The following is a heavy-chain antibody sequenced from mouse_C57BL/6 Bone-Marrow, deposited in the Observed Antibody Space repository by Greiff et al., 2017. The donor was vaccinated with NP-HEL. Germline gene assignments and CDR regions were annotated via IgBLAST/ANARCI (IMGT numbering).Heavy chain of an antibody. CDR3: ASTMVTYWYFDV. Sequence: QVQLQQSGAELVKPGASVKMSCKASGYTFTSYWITWVKQRPGQGLEWIGDIYPGSGSTNYNETFKSKATLTVDTSSSTAYMHLSSLTSEDSAVYYCASTMVTYWYFDVWGTGTTVTVSS. J-gene: IGHJ1*03. V-gene: IGHV1-55*01. D-gene: IGHD2-2*01. CDR2: IYPGSGST. CDR1: GYTFTSYW.